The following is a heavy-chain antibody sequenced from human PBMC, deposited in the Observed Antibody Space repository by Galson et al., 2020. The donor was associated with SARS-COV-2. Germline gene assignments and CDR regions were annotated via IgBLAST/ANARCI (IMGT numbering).Heavy chain of an antibody. CDR2: IKHDGSEK. Sequence: AGSLRLSCEASGFGFSYYWMSWVRQAPGRGLEWVANIKHDGSEKYYVDSVKGRFTISRDNPKNSLYLQMNNLRVEDTAVYHCARVDCSGGSCYPGNYWGQGTLVTVSS. CDR1: GFGFSYYW. CDR3: ARVDCSGGSCYPGNY. D-gene: IGHD2-15*01. J-gene: IGHJ4*02. V-gene: IGHV3-7*03.